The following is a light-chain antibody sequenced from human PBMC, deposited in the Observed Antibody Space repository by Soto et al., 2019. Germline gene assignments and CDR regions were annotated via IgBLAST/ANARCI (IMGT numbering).Light chain of an antibody. J-gene: IGLJ2*01. CDR1: SSDIGAYDY. CDR3: NSYTGTTSLLL. Sequence: SALTQPASVSGSPGQSITISCSGTSSDIGAYDYVSWFQQHPGKAPKLMISEVNNRPSGVSNRFSGSKSGNTAYLTISGLQVEDEAEYYCNSYTGTTSLLLFGGGTQLTV. V-gene: IGLV2-14*01. CDR2: EVN.